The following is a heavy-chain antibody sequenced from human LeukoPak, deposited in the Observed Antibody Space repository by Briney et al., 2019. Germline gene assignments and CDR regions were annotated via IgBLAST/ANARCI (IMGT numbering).Heavy chain of an antibody. J-gene: IGHJ4*02. CDR2: ISDSGTST. Sequence: PGGSLRLSCAASGFTFSSYWMSWVRQAPGKGLEWVSAISDSGTSTYYADSVKGRFSISRDNSKNTLYLQMNSLIADDTAVYYCAKEVYSSSSGFRFDYWGQGTLVTVSS. CDR1: GFTFSSYW. D-gene: IGHD6-6*01. CDR3: AKEVYSSSSGFRFDY. V-gene: IGHV3-23*01.